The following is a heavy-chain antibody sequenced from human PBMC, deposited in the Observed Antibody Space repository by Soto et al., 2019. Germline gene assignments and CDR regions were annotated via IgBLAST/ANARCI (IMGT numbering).Heavy chain of an antibody. Sequence: QVQLVESGGGVVQPGRSLRLSCAASGFIFSDYAMHWVRQAPGKGLEWVAVISYGGDNKYYADSVRGRFAISRDKLKNTLDLQMNSLTPEDTAMYHCAKARHSTSWYGLEADFWGQGTLVTVSS. CDR3: AKARHSTSWYGLEADF. J-gene: IGHJ4*02. D-gene: IGHD6-13*01. CDR2: ISYGGDNK. CDR1: GFIFSDYA. V-gene: IGHV3-30*09.